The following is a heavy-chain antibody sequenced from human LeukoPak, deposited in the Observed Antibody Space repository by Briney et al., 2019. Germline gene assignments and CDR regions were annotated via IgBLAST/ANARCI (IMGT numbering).Heavy chain of an antibody. D-gene: IGHD3-10*01. CDR1: GFTFSTHG. Sequence: GGSLRLSCAASGFTFSTHGMHWVRQAPGKGLEWVAFIRSDGINKYHADSVKGRFTISRDNSKNTLYLQMSSLRAEDTAVYYCAKLGKTENHYGSGRFSYYYYMDVWGKGTTVTISS. CDR3: AKLGKTENHYGSGRFSYYYYMDV. V-gene: IGHV3-30*02. CDR2: IRSDGINK. J-gene: IGHJ6*03.